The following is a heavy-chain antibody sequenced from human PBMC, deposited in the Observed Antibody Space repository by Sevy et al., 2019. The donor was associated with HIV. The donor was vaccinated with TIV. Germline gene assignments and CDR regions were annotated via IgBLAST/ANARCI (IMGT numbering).Heavy chain of an antibody. CDR1: GLTFSTYW. Sequence: GWSLRLSCAASGLTFSTYWMSWVRQAPGKGLEWVANIKEDGSEQYYVDSVKGRFTVSRDNAKNSLYLQMKSLRAEDTAVYYCTKFYGTGSYVDYWGQGTLVTVSS. CDR2: IKEDGSEQ. V-gene: IGHV3-7*01. D-gene: IGHD6-19*01. CDR3: TKFYGTGSYVDY. J-gene: IGHJ4*02.